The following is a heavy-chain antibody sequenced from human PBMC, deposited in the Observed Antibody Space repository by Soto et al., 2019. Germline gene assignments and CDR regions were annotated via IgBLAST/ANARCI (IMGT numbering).Heavy chain of an antibody. CDR3: AMIRGRPGSLLF. D-gene: IGHD1-26*01. J-gene: IGHJ4*02. CDR2: IYHSGST. CDR1: GGSISSGGYS. Sequence: PSETLSLTCAVSGGSISSGGYSWSWIRQPPGKGLEWIGYIYHSGSTYYNPSLKSRVTISVDRSKNQFSLKLSSVTAADTAVYYCAMIRGRPGSLLFWGQGSLVTVSA. V-gene: IGHV4-30-2*01.